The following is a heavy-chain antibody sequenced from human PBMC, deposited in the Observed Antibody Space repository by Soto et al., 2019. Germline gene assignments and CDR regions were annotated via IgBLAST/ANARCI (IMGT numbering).Heavy chain of an antibody. D-gene: IGHD3-16*01. V-gene: IGHV4-31*03. Sequence: SETLSLTCTVADGSISSGGYYWSWIRQHPGKGLEWIGNIYYSGSTYYNPSLKSRVTISVDTSKNQFSLKLSSVTAADTAVYYCARSDYFWSLDYWGRGTLVTVSS. J-gene: IGHJ4*02. CDR3: ARSDYFWSLDY. CDR1: DGSISSGGYY. CDR2: IYYSGST.